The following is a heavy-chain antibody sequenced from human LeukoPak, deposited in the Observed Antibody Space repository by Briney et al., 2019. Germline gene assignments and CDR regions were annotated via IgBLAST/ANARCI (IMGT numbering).Heavy chain of an antibody. CDR3: ARSPLRITMVRGLLDY. J-gene: IGHJ4*02. Sequence: PGGSLRLSCAASGFTFSNYGIHWVRQAPGKGLEWVAVISYDGSNKYYADSVKGRFTISRDNSKNTLYLQMNSLRAEDTAVYYCARSPLRITMVRGLLDYWGQGTLVTVSS. D-gene: IGHD3-10*01. CDR1: GFTFSNYG. CDR2: ISYDGSNK. V-gene: IGHV3-30*03.